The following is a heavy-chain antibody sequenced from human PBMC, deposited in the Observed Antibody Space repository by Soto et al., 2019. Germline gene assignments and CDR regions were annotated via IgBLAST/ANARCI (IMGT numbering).Heavy chain of an antibody. CDR2: ISYEGSNK. D-gene: IGHD1-1*01. V-gene: IGHV3-30-3*01. Sequence: GGALRLFLAASGFTSRRFALHWVRQARGKGLEWVAVISYEGSNKYYADSVKGRFIISRDNSKSTLYLQMNSLRTEDTAVYDGASECKHDGIDDWGQGTLVTVAS. CDR3: ASECKHDGIDD. J-gene: IGHJ4*02. CDR1: GFTSRRFA.